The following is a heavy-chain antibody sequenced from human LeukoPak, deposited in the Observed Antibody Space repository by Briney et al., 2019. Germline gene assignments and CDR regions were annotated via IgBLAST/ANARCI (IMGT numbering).Heavy chain of an antibody. Sequence: GGSLRLSCAASGFTFTTYWLGWVRQPPGKGLEWVANIKQDGTEKYYVVSVKGRFTISRDNAKNSLYLQMNSLRAEDTAVYYCARDQIDWEGSDYWGQGTLVTVSS. CDR2: IKQDGTEK. CDR1: GFTFTTYW. CDR3: ARDQIDWEGSDY. V-gene: IGHV3-7*01. J-gene: IGHJ4*02. D-gene: IGHD1-26*01.